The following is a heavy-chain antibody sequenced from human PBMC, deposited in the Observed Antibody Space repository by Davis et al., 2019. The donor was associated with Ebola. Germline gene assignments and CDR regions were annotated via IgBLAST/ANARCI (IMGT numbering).Heavy chain of an antibody. Sequence: GESLKITCNGSGYSFTSYWIGWVRQMPGKGLEWMGIIYPGDSDTRYSPSFQGQVTISADKSISTAYLQWSSLKASDTAMYYCARSSYYYDSSGCFDYWGQGTLVTVSS. D-gene: IGHD3-22*01. CDR3: ARSSYYYDSSGCFDY. V-gene: IGHV5-51*01. J-gene: IGHJ4*02. CDR1: GYSFTSYW. CDR2: IYPGDSDT.